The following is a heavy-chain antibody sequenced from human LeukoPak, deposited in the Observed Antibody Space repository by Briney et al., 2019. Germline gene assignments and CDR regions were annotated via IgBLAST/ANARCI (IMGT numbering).Heavy chain of an antibody. V-gene: IGHV3-64D*06. J-gene: IGHJ4*02. CDR1: RFTFSSYA. CDR3: VKDSAGGGSGWYYFDY. Sequence: VGTLRLYCSASRFTFSSYAMHWVRQAQGKGLEYVSAISSNGGSTSYADSVRGRFTISRDNSKNTLYLQMSSLRAEDTAVYYCVKDSAGGGSGWYYFDYWGQGTLVTVSS. CDR2: ISSNGGST. D-gene: IGHD6-19*01.